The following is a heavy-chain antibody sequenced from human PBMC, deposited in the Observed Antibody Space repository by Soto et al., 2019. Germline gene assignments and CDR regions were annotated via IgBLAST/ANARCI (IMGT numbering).Heavy chain of an antibody. V-gene: IGHV4-38-2*02. D-gene: IGHD6-19*01. Sequence: SETLSLTCAVSGYSISSGYYWGWIRQPPGKGLEWIGSIYHSGSTCYNPSLKSRVTISVDTSKNQFSLKLSSVTAAGTAVYYCVRDLASGWATYYFDYWGQGTLVTVSS. CDR1: GYSISSGYY. CDR3: VRDLASGWATYYFDY. CDR2: IYHSGST. J-gene: IGHJ4*02.